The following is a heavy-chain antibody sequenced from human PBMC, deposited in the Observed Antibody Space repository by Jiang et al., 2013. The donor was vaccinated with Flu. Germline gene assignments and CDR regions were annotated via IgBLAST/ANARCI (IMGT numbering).Heavy chain of an antibody. CDR3: ARGPRRYLTMIQEVIPVFDH. V-gene: IGHV4-34*01. J-gene: IGHJ4*02. CDR2: INHSGDT. CDR1: GESFNAYF. Sequence: LLKPSETLSLTCAFYGESFNAYFWTWIRQTPGKGLEWIGEINHSGDTNYSPSLKSRVTMSADKSKKHFSLNLTSVTVADTGVYYCARGPRRYLTMIQEVIPVFDHWGQGSLVTVSS. D-gene: IGHD3-10*01.